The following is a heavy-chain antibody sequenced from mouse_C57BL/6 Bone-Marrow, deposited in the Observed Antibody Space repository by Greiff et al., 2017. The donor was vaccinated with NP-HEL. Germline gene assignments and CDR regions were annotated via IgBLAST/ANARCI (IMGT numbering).Heavy chain of an antibody. V-gene: IGHV1-81*01. Sequence: VQLQQSGAELARPGASVKLSCKASGYTFTSYGISWVKQRTGQGLEWIGEIYPRSGNTYYTEKFKGKATLTADKSSSTAYMELRSLTSEDSAVYFCARNYGSSSYYAMDYWGQGTSVTVSS. D-gene: IGHD1-1*01. CDR3: ARNYGSSSYYAMDY. CDR1: GYTFTSYG. CDR2: IYPRSGNT. J-gene: IGHJ4*01.